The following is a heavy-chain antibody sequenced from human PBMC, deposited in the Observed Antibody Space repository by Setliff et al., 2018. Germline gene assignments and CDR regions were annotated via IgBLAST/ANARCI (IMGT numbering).Heavy chain of an antibody. D-gene: IGHD2-15*01. Sequence: SLTCTVSGGSIGSYYWTWIRQPAGRGLEWIGRIYTTGSTNFNPSLNSRVTMSLDKSKNQFSLKLSSVTAADSAVYFCARVRIVPYCMDVWGKGTTVTVS. CDR2: IYTTGST. V-gene: IGHV4-4*07. CDR1: GGSIGSYY. J-gene: IGHJ6*03. CDR3: ARVRIVPYCMDV.